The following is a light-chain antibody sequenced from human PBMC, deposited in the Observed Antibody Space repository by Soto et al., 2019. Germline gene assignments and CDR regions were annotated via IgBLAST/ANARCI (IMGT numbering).Light chain of an antibody. CDR1: SSDVGAYDY. V-gene: IGLV2-14*03. CDR3: SSYTSSSTRV. Sequence: QSALTQPASVSGSPGQSITISCTGTSSDVGAYDYVPWYQQHPDKAPKLMIYEVSNRPSGVSNRFSGSKSVNTATLTISGLQADDEADYYCSSYTSSSTRVFGTGTKVTVL. J-gene: IGLJ1*01. CDR2: EVS.